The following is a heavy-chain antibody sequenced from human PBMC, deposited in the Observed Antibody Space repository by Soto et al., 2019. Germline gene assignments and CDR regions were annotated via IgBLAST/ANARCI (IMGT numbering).Heavy chain of an antibody. CDR3: AKDLVVVAATYDY. Sequence: GGSLRLSCAASRFTFSSYATSWVRQAPGKGLEWVSAISGSGGSTYYADSVKGRFTISRDNSKNTLYLQMNSLRAEDTAVYYCAKDLVVVAATYDYWGQGTLVTVSS. V-gene: IGHV3-23*01. D-gene: IGHD2-15*01. J-gene: IGHJ4*02. CDR2: ISGSGGST. CDR1: RFTFSSYA.